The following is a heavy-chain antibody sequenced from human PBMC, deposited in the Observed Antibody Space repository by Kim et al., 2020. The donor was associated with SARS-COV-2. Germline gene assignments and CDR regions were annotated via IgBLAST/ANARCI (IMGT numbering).Heavy chain of an antibody. V-gene: IGHV4-4*02. J-gene: IGHJ4*02. CDR3: ARGAGVDGNYLVFFDY. Sequence: SETLSLTCAVSGGSITSSNWWSWVRQPPGKGLEWIGEIYHSGSTNYNPSLKSRVTISVDKSKDQFSLELSSVTAADTAVYYCARGAGVDGNYLVFFDYWGQGTLVTVSS. D-gene: IGHD1-26*01. CDR2: IYHSGST. CDR1: GGSITSSNW.